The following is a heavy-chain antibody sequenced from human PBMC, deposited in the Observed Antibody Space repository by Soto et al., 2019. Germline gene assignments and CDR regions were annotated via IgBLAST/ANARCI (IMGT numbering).Heavy chain of an antibody. J-gene: IGHJ3*02. V-gene: IGHV3-30-3*01. CDR3: ARDIYSYGSVGTPDI. Sequence: QEQLMESGGGVVQPGRSLRLSCVASGFSFSSQAMHWVRQAPGKGLEWVAAISNDGNRQLYADSVKDRFTISRDNSRNTLDLQMNNLRTEDTGVYFCARDIYSYGSVGTPDIWGQATMVTVSS. CDR1: GFSFSSQA. D-gene: IGHD5-18*01. CDR2: ISNDGNRQ.